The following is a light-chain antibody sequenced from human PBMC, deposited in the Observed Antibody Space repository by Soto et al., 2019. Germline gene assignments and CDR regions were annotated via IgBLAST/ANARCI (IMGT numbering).Light chain of an antibody. CDR2: DVS. Sequence: QSALTQPRSVSGSPGQSVTISCTRTSSDVGYYNYVSWYQQHPGKAPKVMIYDVSERPSGVPDRFSGSKSGNTASLTISGLQAEDEADYYCCSYAGSPRYVFGTGTKVTVL. CDR3: CSYAGSPRYV. CDR1: SSDVGYYNY. J-gene: IGLJ1*01. V-gene: IGLV2-11*01.